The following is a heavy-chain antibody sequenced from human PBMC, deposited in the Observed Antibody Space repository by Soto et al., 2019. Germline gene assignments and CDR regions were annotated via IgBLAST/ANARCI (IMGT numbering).Heavy chain of an antibody. CDR2: INGANGDK. CDR3: VRRHVSATGIDWFDP. D-gene: IGHD6-13*01. J-gene: IGHJ5*02. Sequence: ASVQVSCKASGYTFTSYGNHWVRQAHGQRFEWMVCINGANGDKKYSPKVHCIVTSTRDTSASTVYMERSSLRAEDMAVYYCVRRHVSATGIDWFDPWGQGTLVTVSS. CDR1: GYTFTSYG. V-gene: IGHV1-3*01.